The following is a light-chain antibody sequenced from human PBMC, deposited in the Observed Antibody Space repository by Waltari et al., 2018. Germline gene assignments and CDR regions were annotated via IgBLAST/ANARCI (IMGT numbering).Light chain of an antibody. CDR1: GLRTFY. CDR3: NTRDISGDHLV. Sequence: SSEMTQEPAVSVALGQTVRITCQGGGLRTFYANWYQQKPGQAPPLVIYDEDNRPSGIPDRCSGSRAGNTAFLTISGAQAEDEADYYCNTRDISGDHLVFGSGTKVTVL. CDR2: DED. J-gene: IGLJ1*01. V-gene: IGLV3-19*01.